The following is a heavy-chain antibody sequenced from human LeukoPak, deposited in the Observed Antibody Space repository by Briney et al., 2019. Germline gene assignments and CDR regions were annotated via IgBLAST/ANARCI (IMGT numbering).Heavy chain of an antibody. CDR2: INPSGGNT. CDR1: GYTFPSYY. J-gene: IGHJ4*02. V-gene: IGHV1-46*01. Sequence: GASVKVSCKASGYTFPSYYMHWVRQAPGQGLEWMGVINPSGGNTNSAQKFQGRVTMTRDTSTRTVYMELSSLRSEDTAVYYCATELDYWGRGTLVTVSS. CDR3: ATELDY.